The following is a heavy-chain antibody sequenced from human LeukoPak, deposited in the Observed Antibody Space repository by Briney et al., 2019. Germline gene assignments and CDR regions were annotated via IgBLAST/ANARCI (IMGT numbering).Heavy chain of an antibody. V-gene: IGHV4-38-2*02. Sequence: PSETLSLTCTVSGYSISSGYYWGWIRKSPGKGLEWIATIFHSGSIYYSPSLKSRVTLSVDTSKNQSFLKLNSVNAADTAVYYCARMGVSYYYDSSTYYPLAFDVWGQGTVVTVSS. CDR3: ARMGVSYYYDSSTYYPLAFDV. CDR2: IFHSGSI. CDR1: GYSISSGYY. J-gene: IGHJ3*01. D-gene: IGHD3-22*01.